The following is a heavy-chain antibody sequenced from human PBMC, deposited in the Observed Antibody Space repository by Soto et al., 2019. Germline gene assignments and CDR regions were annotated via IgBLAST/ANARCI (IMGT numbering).Heavy chain of an antibody. V-gene: IGHV3-30*18. CDR2: RAYDGSNE. J-gene: IGHJ4*02. D-gene: IGHD1-26*01. CDR1: GFTFSHYA. CDR3: AKDGSHNFDY. Sequence: QVQLVESGGGVVQPGRSLRLSCAASGFTFSHYAMHWVRQAPGKGLEWVAVRAYDGSNEYYADSVKGRFTISRDNSKNTLYLQMNSLRAEDTAVYYCAKDGSHNFDYWGKGTLVTVSS.